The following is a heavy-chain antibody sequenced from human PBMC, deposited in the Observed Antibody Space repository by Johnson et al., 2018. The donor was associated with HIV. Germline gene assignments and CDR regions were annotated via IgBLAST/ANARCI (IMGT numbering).Heavy chain of an antibody. J-gene: IGHJ3*02. V-gene: IGHV3-30*03. CDR3: ARSNAFDI. CDR2: VSYDGSKK. CDR1: GFTFSSYG. Sequence: QVQLVESGGGVVQPGRSLRLSCVASGFTFSSYGMHWVRQAPGKGLEWVAIVSYDGSKKYYADSVKGRFTISRDNPKNTLYLQMNSLRAEDTAIYYCARSNAFDIWGQGTMVIVSS.